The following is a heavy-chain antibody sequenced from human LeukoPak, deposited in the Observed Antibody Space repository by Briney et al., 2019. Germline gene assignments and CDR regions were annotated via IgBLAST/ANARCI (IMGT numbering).Heavy chain of an antibody. Sequence: GGSLRLSCAASGFTFSSYAMSWVRQAPGKGLEWVSAISGSGGSTYYADSVKGRFTISRDNSKNTLYLQMNSLRAEDTAVYYCARAANYDFWSGYYTDWFDPWGQGTLVTVSS. D-gene: IGHD3-3*01. CDR3: ARAANYDFWSGYYTDWFDP. J-gene: IGHJ5*02. CDR1: GFTFSSYA. CDR2: ISGSGGST. V-gene: IGHV3-23*01.